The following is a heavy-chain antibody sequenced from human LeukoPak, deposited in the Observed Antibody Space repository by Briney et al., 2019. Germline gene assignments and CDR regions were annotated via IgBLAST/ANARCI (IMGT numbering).Heavy chain of an antibody. D-gene: IGHD6-13*01. V-gene: IGHV3-21*01. J-gene: IGHJ3*02. Sequence: GGSLRLSCAASGFTFSSYSMNWVRQAPGKGLEWVSSISSSSSYIYYADSVKGRFTISRDNAKNSLYLQMNSLRAEDTAVYYCARDGEEQQLPMSGAFDIWGQGTMVTVSS. CDR1: GFTFSSYS. CDR3: ARDGEEQQLPMSGAFDI. CDR2: ISSSSSYI.